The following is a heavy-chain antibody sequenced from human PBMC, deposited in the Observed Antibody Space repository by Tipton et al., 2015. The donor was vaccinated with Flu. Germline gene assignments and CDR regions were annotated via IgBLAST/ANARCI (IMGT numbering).Heavy chain of an antibody. D-gene: IGHD1-26*01. CDR2: INPNSGGT. V-gene: IGHV1-2*04. Sequence: QLVQSGAEVKKPGASVKVSCKASGYTFTGYYMHWVRQAPGQGLEWMGWINPNSGGTNYAQKFQGWVTMTRDTSISTAYMELSRLRSDDPAVYCCAREITGGSYGGPHFDYWGQGTLVPVSS. CDR1: GYTFTGYY. J-gene: IGHJ4*02. CDR3: AREITGGSYGGPHFDY.